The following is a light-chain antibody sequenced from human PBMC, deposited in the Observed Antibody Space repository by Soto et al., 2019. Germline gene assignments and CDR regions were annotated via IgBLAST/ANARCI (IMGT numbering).Light chain of an antibody. CDR1: QSVSTN. CDR2: GAS. Sequence: EIVMTQSPSTLSVSPGERATLSCRASQSVSTNLAWYQHKPGQAPRLLIYGASTLATGIPATFSGSGSGTEFDLTLSSMHLEDFAFDSCQQYNNWTPPYTFGQGTKLQIK. CDR3: QQYNNWTPPYT. V-gene: IGKV3-15*01. J-gene: IGKJ2*01.